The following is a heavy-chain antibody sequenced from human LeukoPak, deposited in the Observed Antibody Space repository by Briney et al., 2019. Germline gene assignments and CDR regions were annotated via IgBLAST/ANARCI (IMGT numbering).Heavy chain of an antibody. Sequence: PSETLSLTCAVYGGSSSGYYWTRIRKPPGTGLEWIGESNHSGSANNNPSLESRVTISVDTSKNQFSLKLSSVTAADTAVYYCARTTEAHSWRTRYYDYYMDVWGKGTTVTVSS. J-gene: IGHJ6*03. CDR1: GGSSSGYY. CDR2: SNHSGSA. V-gene: IGHV4-34*01. CDR3: ARTTEAHSWRTRYYDYYMDV. D-gene: IGHD6-13*01.